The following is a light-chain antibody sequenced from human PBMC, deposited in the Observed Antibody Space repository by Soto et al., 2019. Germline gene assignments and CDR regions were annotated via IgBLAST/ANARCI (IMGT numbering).Light chain of an antibody. Sequence: QSALTQPVSVSGSPGQSITISCTGTSSDVGGYNYVSWYQQHPGKAPKLMIYNVNVRASGISNRFSGSKSGNTASLTISGLQAEDEADYYCSSYSSGNTYVFGTGTKVTVL. V-gene: IGLV2-14*01. CDR2: NVN. CDR3: SSYSSGNTYV. J-gene: IGLJ1*01. CDR1: SSDVGGYNY.